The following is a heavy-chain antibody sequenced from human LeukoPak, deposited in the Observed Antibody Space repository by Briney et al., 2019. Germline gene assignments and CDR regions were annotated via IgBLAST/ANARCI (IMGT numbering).Heavy chain of an antibody. J-gene: IGHJ3*02. CDR2: IIPILGIA. Sequence: ASVKVSCKASGGTFSSYAISWVRQAPGQGLEWMGRIIPILGIANYAQKFQGRVTITRDTSIGTAYMELRSLRSEDTAVYYCARGYRVDYSSSWYMAFDIWGQGTMVTVSS. V-gene: IGHV1-69*04. CDR1: GGTFSSYA. CDR3: ARGYRVDYSSSWYMAFDI. D-gene: IGHD6-13*01.